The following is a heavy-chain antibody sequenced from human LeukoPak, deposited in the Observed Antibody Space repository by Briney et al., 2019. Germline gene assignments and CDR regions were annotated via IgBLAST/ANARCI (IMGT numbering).Heavy chain of an antibody. V-gene: IGHV1-8*01. Sequence: ASVKVSCKASGYTFTSYDINWVRQATGQGLEWKGWMNPNSGNTGYAQKFQGRVTMTRNTSISAAYMELSSLRSEDTAVYYCARIPRGYSYGLFDYWGQGTLVTVSS. CDR1: GYTFTSYD. CDR3: ARIPRGYSYGLFDY. J-gene: IGHJ4*02. D-gene: IGHD5-18*01. CDR2: MNPNSGNT.